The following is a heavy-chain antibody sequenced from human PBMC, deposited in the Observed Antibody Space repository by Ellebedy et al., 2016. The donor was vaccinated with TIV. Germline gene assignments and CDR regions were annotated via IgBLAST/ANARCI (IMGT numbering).Heavy chain of an antibody. D-gene: IGHD3-16*01. J-gene: IGHJ4*02. CDR3: AQRGADY. CDR2: IHQDGSDK. Sequence: GESLKISCAASGFTFSPYAMAWVRQAPGKGLEWVANIHQDGSDKHYVDFVKGRFTISRDNAKNSLYLQMNSLRAEDTAVYYCAQRGADYWGQGTPVTVSS. CDR1: GFTFSPYA. V-gene: IGHV3-7*03.